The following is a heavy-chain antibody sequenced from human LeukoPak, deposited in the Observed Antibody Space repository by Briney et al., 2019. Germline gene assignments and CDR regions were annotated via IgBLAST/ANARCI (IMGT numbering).Heavy chain of an antibody. V-gene: IGHV3-64*01. J-gene: IGHJ3*02. CDR2: ISSNGGST. D-gene: IGHD1-26*01. CDR1: GFTFSSYA. Sequence: PGGSLRLSCAASGFTFSSYAMHWVRQAPGKGLEYVSAISSNGGSTYYANSVKGRFTISRDNSKNTLYLQMGSLRAEDIAVYYCARVGRTDAFDIWGQGTMVTVSS. CDR3: ARVGRTDAFDI.